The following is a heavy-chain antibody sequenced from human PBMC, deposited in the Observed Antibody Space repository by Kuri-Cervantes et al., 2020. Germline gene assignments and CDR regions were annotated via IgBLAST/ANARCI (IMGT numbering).Heavy chain of an antibody. CDR1: GGSISSYY. Sequence: SETLSLTCAVYGGSISSYYWSWIRQPPGKGLEWIGYIYYSGSTNYNPSLKSRVTISVDTSKNQFSLKLSSVTAADTAVYYCARPGSPLAVAGSFDYWGQGTLVTVSS. CDR2: IYYSGST. V-gene: IGHV4-59*12. CDR3: ARPGSPLAVAGSFDY. J-gene: IGHJ4*02. D-gene: IGHD6-19*01.